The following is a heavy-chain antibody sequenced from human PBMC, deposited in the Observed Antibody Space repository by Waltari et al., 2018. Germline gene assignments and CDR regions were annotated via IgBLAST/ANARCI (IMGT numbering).Heavy chain of an antibody. CDR1: GGTFSSYA. Sequence: QVQLVQSGAEVKKPGSSVKVSCKASGGTFSSYAISWVRQAPGQGLEWMGRIIPILGIANYAQKFKGRVTITADKSTSTAYMELSSLRSEDTAVYYCAREKSGTTTWHYGMDVWGQGTTVTVSS. V-gene: IGHV1-69*09. J-gene: IGHJ6*02. CDR3: AREKSGTTTWHYGMDV. D-gene: IGHD2-2*01. CDR2: IIPILGIA.